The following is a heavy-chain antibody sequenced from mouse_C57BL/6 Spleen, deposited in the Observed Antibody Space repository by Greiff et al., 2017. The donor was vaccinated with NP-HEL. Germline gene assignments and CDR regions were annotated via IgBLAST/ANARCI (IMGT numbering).Heavy chain of an antibody. V-gene: IGHV14-4*01. Sequence: VQLKQSGAELVRPGASVKLSCTASGFNIKDDYMHWVKQRPEQGLEWIGWIDPENGDTEYASKFKGKATITADTSSNTAYLQLSSLTSEDTAVYYCTRGGILLPFADWGQGTLVTVSA. J-gene: IGHJ3*01. D-gene: IGHD1-1*01. CDR2: IDPENGDT. CDR3: TRGGILLPFAD. CDR1: GFNIKDDY.